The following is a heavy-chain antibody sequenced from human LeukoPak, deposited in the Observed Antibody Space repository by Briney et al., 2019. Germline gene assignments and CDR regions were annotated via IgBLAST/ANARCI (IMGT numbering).Heavy chain of an antibody. J-gene: IGHJ4*02. CDR2: ISSSSSYI. CDR1: GFTFSSYS. V-gene: IGHV3-21*01. CDR3: AGVATTIDY. Sequence: GGSLRLSCAASGFTFSSYSMSWVRQASGKGLEWVSSISSSSSYIYYADSVKGRFTISRDNAKNSLYLQMNSLRAEDTAVYYCAGVATTIDYWGQGTLVTVSS. D-gene: IGHD5-24*01.